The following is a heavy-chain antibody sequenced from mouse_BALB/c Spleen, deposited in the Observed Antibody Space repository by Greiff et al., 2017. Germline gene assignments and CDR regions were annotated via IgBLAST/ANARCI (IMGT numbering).Heavy chain of an antibody. CDR3: ARGVRGAWFAY. CDR1: GYTFTSYV. J-gene: IGHJ3*01. D-gene: IGHD2-14*01. CDR2: INPYNDGT. V-gene: IGHV1-14*01. Sequence: EVKLQESGPELVKPGASVKMSCKASGYTFTSYVMHWVKQKPGQGLEWIGYINPYNDGTKYNEKFKGKATLTSDKSSSTAYMELSSLTSEDSAVYYCARGVRGAWFAYWGQGTLVTVSA.